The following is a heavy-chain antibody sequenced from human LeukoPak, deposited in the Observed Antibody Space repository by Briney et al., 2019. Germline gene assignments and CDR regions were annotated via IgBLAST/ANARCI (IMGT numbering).Heavy chain of an antibody. CDR1: GGSFSGYY. D-gene: IGHD5-12*01. CDR2: INHGGST. CDR3: ARAHDGYTSPIGY. J-gene: IGHJ4*02. Sequence: SETLSLTCAAYGGSFSGYYWSWIRQPPGKGLEWIGEINHGGSTNYNPSLKSRVTISVDTSKNQFSLKLSSVTAADTAVYYCARAHDGYTSPIGYWGQGTLVTVSS. V-gene: IGHV4-34*01.